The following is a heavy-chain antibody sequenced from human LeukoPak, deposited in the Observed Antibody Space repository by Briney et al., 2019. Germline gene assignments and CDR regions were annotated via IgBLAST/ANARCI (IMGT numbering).Heavy chain of an antibody. Sequence: GPSVQLCCTAAGSAFTSYGNSWERQGPGHGHEWMGWSSAYNGNTNYAQKLQGRVTMTTDTSTSTAYMELRSLRSDDTAVYYCARVGVPAAMLVGDYYYYGMDVWGKGTTVTVSS. D-gene: IGHD2-2*01. CDR1: GSAFTSYG. J-gene: IGHJ6*04. V-gene: IGHV1-18*04. CDR2: SSAYNGNT. CDR3: ARVGVPAAMLVGDYYYYGMDV.